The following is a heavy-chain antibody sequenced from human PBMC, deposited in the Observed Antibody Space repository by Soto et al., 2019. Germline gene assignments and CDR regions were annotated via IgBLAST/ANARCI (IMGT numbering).Heavy chain of an antibody. CDR2: MYYSGDT. V-gene: IGHV4-39*01. Sequence: SETLSLTCTVSGGSISRCFYYWAWIRQPPGKGLEWIGSMYYSGDTYHNPSLKSRVTISADTSKNQFSVKLNSVTAADTSVYYCASGARSSSHNLFDLWGQGTLVTVSS. CDR1: GGSISRCFYY. J-gene: IGHJ5*02. D-gene: IGHD6-19*01. CDR3: ASGARSSSHNLFDL.